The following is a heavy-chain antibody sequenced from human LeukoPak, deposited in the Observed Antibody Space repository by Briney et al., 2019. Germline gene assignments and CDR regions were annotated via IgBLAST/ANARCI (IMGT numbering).Heavy chain of an antibody. D-gene: IGHD4-17*01. V-gene: IGHV3-23*01. CDR1: GFTFSSYS. Sequence: PGGSLRLSCAASGFTFSSYSMNWVRQAPGKGLEWVSTISGSSGSTYYADSVKGRFTISRDNSKNTLYLQMNSLRAEDTAVYYCAKTLHYGHYGKFDYWGQGTLVTVSS. CDR2: ISGSSGST. J-gene: IGHJ4*02. CDR3: AKTLHYGHYGKFDY.